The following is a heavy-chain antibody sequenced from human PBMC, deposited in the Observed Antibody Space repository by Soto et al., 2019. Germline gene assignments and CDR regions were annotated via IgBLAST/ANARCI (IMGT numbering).Heavy chain of an antibody. CDR2: ISYDGSNK. CDR3: ARGPPNPKGYCSSTSCQYWYFDL. V-gene: IGHV3-30-3*01. J-gene: IGHJ2*01. D-gene: IGHD2-2*01. CDR1: GFTFSSYA. Sequence: QVQLVESGGGVVQPGRSLRLSCAASGFTFSSYAMHWVRQAPGKGLEWVAVISYDGSNKYYADSVKGRFTISRDNSKNTLYLQMNSLRAEDTAVYYCARGPPNPKGYCSSTSCQYWYFDLWGRGTLVTVSS.